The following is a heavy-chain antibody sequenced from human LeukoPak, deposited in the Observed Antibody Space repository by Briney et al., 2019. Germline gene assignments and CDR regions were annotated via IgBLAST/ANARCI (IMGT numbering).Heavy chain of an antibody. J-gene: IGHJ5*02. CDR2: IKQDGSVK. V-gene: IGHV3-7*01. D-gene: IGHD3-10*01. CDR3: AREGSGSYYKPNWIDP. CDR1: GFTFSSYW. Sequence: GGSLRLSCAASGFTFSSYWMSWVRQAPGKGLEWVANIKQDGSVKYYVDSVKGRFTISRDNAKNSLYLQMNSLRAEDTAVYYCAREGSGSYYKPNWIDPWGQGTLVTVSS.